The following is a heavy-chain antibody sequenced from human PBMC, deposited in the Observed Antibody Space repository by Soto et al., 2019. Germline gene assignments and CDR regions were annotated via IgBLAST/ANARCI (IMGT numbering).Heavy chain of an antibody. CDR2: ISWNSGSI. V-gene: IGHV3-9*01. CDR1: GFTFDDYA. Sequence: GGSLRLSCAASGFTFDDYAMHWVRQAPGKGLEWVSGISWNSGSIGYADSVKGRFTISRDNAKNSLYLQMNSLRAEDTALYYCAKVAHSSRGYFDYWGQGTLVTVSS. D-gene: IGHD6-13*01. CDR3: AKVAHSSRGYFDY. J-gene: IGHJ4*02.